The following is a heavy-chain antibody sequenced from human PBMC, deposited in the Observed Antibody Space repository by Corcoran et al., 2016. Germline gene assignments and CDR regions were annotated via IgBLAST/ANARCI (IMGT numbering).Heavy chain of an antibody. D-gene: IGHD3-3*01. J-gene: IGHJ4*02. CDR3: ARGAGFSISGVATLFYFDY. V-gene: IGHV4-34*02. CDR2: IDHSGSS. CDR1: GGSFSAYS. Sequence: QVQLQQWGAGLLKPSETLSLTCAVYGGSFSAYSWTWIRQPPGKGLEWIGQIDHSGSSNYNPSLNSRVTLSVDTSKNQFSLNLTSVTAADTAVYYCARGAGFSISGVATLFYFDYWGQGNLVTISS.